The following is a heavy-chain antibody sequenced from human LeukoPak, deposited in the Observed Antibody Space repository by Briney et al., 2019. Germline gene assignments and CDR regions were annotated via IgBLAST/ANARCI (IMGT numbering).Heavy chain of an antibody. Sequence: GGSLRLSCAASGFTFETYWMHWVRQAPGKGLVWVSCINGYGSIRNYADSVKGRFTISRDNAKNTLYLQMNSLRVEDTAVYYCAKVVYLAAAGIDAFDIWGQGTMVTVSS. CDR2: INGYGSIR. V-gene: IGHV3-74*01. J-gene: IGHJ3*02. D-gene: IGHD6-13*01. CDR1: GFTFETYW. CDR3: AKVVYLAAAGIDAFDI.